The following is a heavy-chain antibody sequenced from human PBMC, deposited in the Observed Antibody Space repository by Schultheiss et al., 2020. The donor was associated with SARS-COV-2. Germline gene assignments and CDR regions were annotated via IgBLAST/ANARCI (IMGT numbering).Heavy chain of an antibody. CDR3: ARHDEGIDY. CDR1: GYSISSGYY. Sequence: SETLSLTCAVSGYSISSGYYWGWIRQPPGKGLEWIGSIYHSGSTNYNPSLKSRVTISVDKSKNQFSLKLSSVTAADTAVYYCARHDEGIDYWGQGTLVTVSS. V-gene: IGHV4-38-2*01. J-gene: IGHJ4*02. CDR2: IYHSGST.